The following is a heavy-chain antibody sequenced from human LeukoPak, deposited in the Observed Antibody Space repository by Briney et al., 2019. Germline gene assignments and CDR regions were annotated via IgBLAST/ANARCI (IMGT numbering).Heavy chain of an antibody. CDR1: GFTFSSYS. CDR3: ARVYYDSSGYYP. D-gene: IGHD3-22*01. CDR2: INSSSSYI. J-gene: IGHJ5*02. Sequence: GGSLRLSRAASGFTFSSYSMNWVRQAPGKGLEWVSSINSSSSYIYYADSVKGRFTISRDNAKNSLYLQMNSLRAEDTAVYYCARVYYDSSGYYPWGQGTLVTVSS. V-gene: IGHV3-21*01.